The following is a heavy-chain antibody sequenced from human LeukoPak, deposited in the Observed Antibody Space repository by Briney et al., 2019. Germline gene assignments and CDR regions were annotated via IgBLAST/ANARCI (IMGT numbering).Heavy chain of an antibody. CDR2: IYYSGSA. J-gene: IGHJ6*02. Sequence: PSETLSLTCTVSGGSISSDYWNCIRQPPGKGLEWIGYIYYSGSATYNPSLNNRVTISVDRSKNQFSLRLSSVTAADTAVYYCARDPEMATPYYYGVDVWGQGTTITVS. CDR3: ARDPEMATPYYYGVDV. V-gene: IGHV4-59*01. CDR1: GGSISSDY. D-gene: IGHD5-24*01.